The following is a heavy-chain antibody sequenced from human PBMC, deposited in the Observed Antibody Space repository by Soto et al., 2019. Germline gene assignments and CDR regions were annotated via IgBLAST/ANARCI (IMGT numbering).Heavy chain of an antibody. CDR1: GFTLSSYW. CDR3: ARGRENYSDFDY. Sequence: EVHLVESGGGLVQPGGSLRLSCAVSGFTLSSYWMHWVRQAPGAGLVWVSRINSDGSSTIYADSVKGRFPISRENAKNKVYMQMNSLRAEYTSIYYCARGRENYSDFDYWGQGILVTVSS. CDR2: INSDGSST. V-gene: IGHV3-74*01. D-gene: IGHD4-4*01. J-gene: IGHJ4*02.